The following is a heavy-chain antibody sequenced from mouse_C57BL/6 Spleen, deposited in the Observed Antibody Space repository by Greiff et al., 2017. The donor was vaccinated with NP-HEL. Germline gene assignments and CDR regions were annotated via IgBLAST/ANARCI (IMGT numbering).Heavy chain of an antibody. J-gene: IGHJ1*03. D-gene: IGHD4-1*01. V-gene: IGHV5-6*02. CDR2: ISSGGSYT. CDR1: GFTFSSYG. CDR3: ARHLGRGYFDV. Sequence: DVMLVESGGDLVKPGGSLKLSCAASGFTFSSYGMSWVRQTPDKRLEWVATISSGGSYTYYPASVKGRFTISRDNAKNTLYLQMSSLKSEDTAMYYCARHLGRGYFDVWGTGTTVTVSS.